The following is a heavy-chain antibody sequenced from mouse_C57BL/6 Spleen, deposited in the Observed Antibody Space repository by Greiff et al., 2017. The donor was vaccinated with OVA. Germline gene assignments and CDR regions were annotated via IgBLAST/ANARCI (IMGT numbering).Heavy chain of an antibody. V-gene: IGHV1-64*01. J-gene: IGHJ2*01. CDR3: ARLGDWYFDY. CDR2: IHPNSGST. Sequence: VQLQQSGAELVKPGASVKLSCKASGYTFTSYWMHWVKQRPGQGLEWIGMIHPNSGSTNYNEKFKSKATLTVDKSSSTAYMQLSSLTSEDSAVXYCARLGDWYFDYCGQGTTLTVSS. CDR1: GYTFTSYW.